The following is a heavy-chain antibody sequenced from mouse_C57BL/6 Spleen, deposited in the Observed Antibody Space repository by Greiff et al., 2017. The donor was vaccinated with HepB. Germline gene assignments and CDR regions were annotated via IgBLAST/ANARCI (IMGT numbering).Heavy chain of an antibody. J-gene: IGHJ2*01. CDR2: IYPVNGRT. CDR1: GYTFTSYW. V-gene: IGHV1-55*01. D-gene: IGHD2-10*02. Sequence: QVQLQQPGAELVKPGASVKMSCKASGYTFTSYWITWVKQRPGQGLEWIGDIYPVNGRTNYNEKFKCKATLTVDTSSSTGYMQLSSLTSEDSAVYYCARGEYGRYFDYWGQGTTLTVSS. CDR3: ARGEYGRYFDY.